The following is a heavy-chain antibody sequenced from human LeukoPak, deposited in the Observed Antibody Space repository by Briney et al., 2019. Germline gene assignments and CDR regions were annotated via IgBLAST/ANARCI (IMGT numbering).Heavy chain of an antibody. V-gene: IGHV4-34*01. Sequence: SETLSLTCAVYGGSFSGYYWSWIRQPPGKGLEWIGEINHSGSTNYNPSLKSRVTISVDTSKNQFSLKLSSVTAADTAEYYCARKVTYYYDSSGYYVSFDYWGQGTLVTVSS. J-gene: IGHJ4*02. CDR2: INHSGST. D-gene: IGHD3-22*01. CDR3: ARKVTYYYDSSGYYVSFDY. CDR1: GGSFSGYY.